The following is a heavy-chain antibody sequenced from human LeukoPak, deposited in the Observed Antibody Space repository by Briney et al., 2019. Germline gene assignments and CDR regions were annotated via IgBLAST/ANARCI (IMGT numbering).Heavy chain of an antibody. J-gene: IGHJ6*03. D-gene: IGHD3-16*01. CDR1: GYSISSGYY. CDR3: ARDSYTGQLLKVDYYYMDV. V-gene: IGHV4-38-2*02. Sequence: SETLSLTCTVSGYSISSGYYWGWIRQPPGKGLEWIGSIYHSGSTYYNPSLKSRVTISVDTSKNQFSLKLSSVTAADTAVYYCARDSYTGQLLKVDYYYMDVWGKGTTVTVSS. CDR2: IYHSGST.